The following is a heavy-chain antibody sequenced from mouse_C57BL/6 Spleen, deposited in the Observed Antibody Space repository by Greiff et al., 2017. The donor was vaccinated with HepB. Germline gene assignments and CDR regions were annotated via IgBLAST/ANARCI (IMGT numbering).Heavy chain of an antibody. CDR3: AREGYGFDY. CDR1: GYSITSGYY. Sequence: DVQLQESGPGLVKPSQSLSLTCSVTGYSITSGYYWNWIRQFPGNKLEWMGYISYDGSNNYNPSLKNRISITRDTSKNQFFLKLNSVTTEDTATYYCAREGYGFDYWGQGTTLTVSS. D-gene: IGHD3-2*02. J-gene: IGHJ2*01. V-gene: IGHV3-6*01. CDR2: ISYDGSN.